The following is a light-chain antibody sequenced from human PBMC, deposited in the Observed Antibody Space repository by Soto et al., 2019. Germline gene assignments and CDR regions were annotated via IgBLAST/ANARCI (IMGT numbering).Light chain of an antibody. V-gene: IGKV1-5*03. CDR3: QQYDAFPWT. CDR1: QGIRTW. Sequence: DIQMTQSPSTLSASVGDRVTITCRASQGIRTWLAWYQQKPGKAPKVLIYKATTLESGVSSRFSGNGYGTEFTLTISSLQPDDFASYYCQQYDAFPWTFSQGTQVE. CDR2: KAT. J-gene: IGKJ1*01.